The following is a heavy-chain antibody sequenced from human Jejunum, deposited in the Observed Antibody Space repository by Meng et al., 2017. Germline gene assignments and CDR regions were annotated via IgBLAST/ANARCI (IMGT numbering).Heavy chain of an antibody. CDR1: AFTFSDYY. J-gene: IGHJ4*02. D-gene: IGHD2/OR15-2a*01. CDR3: VASAIVATDY. CDR2: IGSSGSPI. V-gene: IGHV3-11*01. Sequence: QVHLVESGGGSVKPGGSLRLSCAASAFTFSDYYMGWIRQAPGKGLEWVSYIGSSGSPIYYADSVRGRFTISRDNAKNSLFLQMNSLRGDDTAVYYCVASAIVATDYWGQGTLVTVSS.